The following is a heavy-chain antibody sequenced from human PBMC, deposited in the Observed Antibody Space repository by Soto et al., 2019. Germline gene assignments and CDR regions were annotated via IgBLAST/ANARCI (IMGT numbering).Heavy chain of an antibody. V-gene: IGHV4-61*08. J-gene: IGHJ2*01. CDR3: ARGYYTSWYWFDR. CDR1: GGSVSTGVHY. Sequence: QVQLQESGPGLVKPSETLSLTCTVSVSGGSVSTGVHYWSWIRQPPGKGLEWIGYIYYSGSTDYNPALKSRVTISVDTSKNQFSLKLTSVTAADTAVYYCARGYYTSWYWFDRWGRGTLVTVSS. D-gene: IGHD6-13*01. CDR2: IYYSGST.